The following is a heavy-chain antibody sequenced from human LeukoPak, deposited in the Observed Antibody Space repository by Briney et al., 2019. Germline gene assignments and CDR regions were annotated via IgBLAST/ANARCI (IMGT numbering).Heavy chain of an antibody. Sequence: GGSLRLSCAASGLTFSSYAMHWVRQAPGKGLEWVAVISYDGSNKYYADSVKGRFTISRDNSKNTLYLQMNSLRAEDTAVYYCARVGSVTTLHDYEGMDVWGQGTTVTVSS. J-gene: IGHJ6*02. CDR2: ISYDGSNK. CDR3: ARVGSVTTLHDYEGMDV. D-gene: IGHD4-17*01. CDR1: GLTFSSYA. V-gene: IGHV3-30-3*01.